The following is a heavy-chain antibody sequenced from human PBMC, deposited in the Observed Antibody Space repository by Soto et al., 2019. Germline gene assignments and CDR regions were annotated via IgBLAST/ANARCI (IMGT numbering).Heavy chain of an antibody. Sequence: QVQLVQSGAEVKKPGASVKVSCKASGYTFTSYGISWVRQAPGQGLEWMGWISAYNGNTNYAQKLQGRVTMTTDTSMSTDYMELRSLRSDNTAVYYCAGAGVIAVAGTPLEYFQHWGQGTLVTVSS. CDR3: AGAGVIAVAGTPLEYFQH. J-gene: IGHJ1*01. D-gene: IGHD6-19*01. CDR1: GYTFTSYG. V-gene: IGHV1-18*01. CDR2: ISAYNGNT.